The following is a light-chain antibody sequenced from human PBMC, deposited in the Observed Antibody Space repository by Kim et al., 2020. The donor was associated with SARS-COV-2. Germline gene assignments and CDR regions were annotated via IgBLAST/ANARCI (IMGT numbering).Light chain of an antibody. Sequence: FSDSTTRGSSNSVALLEVHCYQPLPATAPKLPSYYTAKRPSGLPARFSAARAGTSASLAITGLQAEDEADYDCQSYDNSLSDVVFGGGTKVTVL. CDR1: SSNSVALLE. V-gene: IGLV1-40*01. CDR3: QSYDNSLSDVV. J-gene: IGLJ2*01. CDR2: YTA.